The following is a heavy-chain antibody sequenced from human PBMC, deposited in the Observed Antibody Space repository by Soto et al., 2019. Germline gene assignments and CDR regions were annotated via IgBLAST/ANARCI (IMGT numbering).Heavy chain of an antibody. Sequence: ASVKVSCKASGGTFSSYAISWVRQAPGQGLEWMGGIIPIFGTANYAQKFQGRVTITADESTSTAYMELSSLRSEDTAVYYCASFCRRLSTIRHDYWVPGTLVTVST. J-gene: IGHJ4*02. D-gene: IGHD3-3*01. CDR3: ASFCRRLSTIRHDY. V-gene: IGHV1-69*13. CDR2: IIPIFGTA. CDR1: GGTFSSYA.